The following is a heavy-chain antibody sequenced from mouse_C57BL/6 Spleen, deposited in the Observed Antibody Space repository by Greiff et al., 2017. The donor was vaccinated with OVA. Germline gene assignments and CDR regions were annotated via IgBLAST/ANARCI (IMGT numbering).Heavy chain of an antibody. J-gene: IGHJ1*03. Sequence: QVQLQQPGAELVRPGSSVKLSCKASGYTFTSYWMHWVKQRPIQGLEWIGNIDPSDSETHYNQKFKDKATLTVDKSSSTAYMQLSSLTSEDSVVYYCARTITTASGGYFDVWGTGTTVTVSS. D-gene: IGHD1-2*01. V-gene: IGHV1-52*01. CDR3: ARTITTASGGYFDV. CDR2: IDPSDSET. CDR1: GYTFTSYW.